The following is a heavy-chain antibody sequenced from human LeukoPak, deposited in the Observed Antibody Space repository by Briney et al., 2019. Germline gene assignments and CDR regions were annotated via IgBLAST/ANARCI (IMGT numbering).Heavy chain of an antibody. J-gene: IGHJ4*02. D-gene: IGHD1-1*01. CDR3: ATDRNWNLDY. CDR2: INPNSGGT. CDR1: GYTFTVYY. Sequence: ASVTVSCTASGYTFTVYYMHWVRQAPGQGLEWMGWINPNSGGTNYAQKFQGRVTMTRDTSISTAYMELSRLRSDDTAVYYCATDRNWNLDYWGQGTLVTVSS. V-gene: IGHV1-2*02.